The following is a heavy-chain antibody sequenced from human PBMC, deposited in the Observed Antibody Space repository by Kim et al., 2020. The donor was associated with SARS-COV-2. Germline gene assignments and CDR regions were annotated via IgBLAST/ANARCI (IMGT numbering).Heavy chain of an antibody. CDR2: ISGSGGST. J-gene: IGHJ6*02. V-gene: IGHV3-23*01. D-gene: IGHD3-10*01. Sequence: GGSLRLSCAASGFTFSSYAMSWVRQAPGKGLEWVSAISGSGGSTYYADSVKGRFTISRDNSKNTLYLQMNSLRAEDTAVYYCARRPLGLLWFGELFIDYYYFGMGVWGQGNTVTVSS. CDR1: GFTFSSYA. CDR3: ARRPLGLLWFGELFIDYYYFGMGV.